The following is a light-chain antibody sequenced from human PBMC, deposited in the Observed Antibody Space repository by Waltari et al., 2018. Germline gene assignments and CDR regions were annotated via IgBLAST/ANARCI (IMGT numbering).Light chain of an antibody. Sequence: QSGLTQPASVSGSPGQSITISCTGTSSDVGTYNLVSWSQQYPGKAPKLMVYEVPKRASGVSDRFSGSKSGNTASLTIYGLQSEDEADYYCCSYAGFGIYVFGTGTKVTVL. CDR3: CSYAGFGIYV. J-gene: IGLJ1*01. V-gene: IGLV2-23*02. CDR1: SSDVGTYNL. CDR2: EVP.